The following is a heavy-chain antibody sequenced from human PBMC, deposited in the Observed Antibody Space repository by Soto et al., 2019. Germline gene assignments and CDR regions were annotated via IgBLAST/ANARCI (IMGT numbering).Heavy chain of an antibody. CDR3: ARDRDAYCSKGICSGPYFDY. CDR1: GFTFSTYS. J-gene: IGHJ4*02. CDR2: ISDNSSVI. V-gene: IGHV3-48*02. D-gene: IGHD2-8*01. Sequence: LRLSCAASGFTFSTYSINWVRQAPGKGLEWISYISDNSSVIYYADAVKGRFTISRDNAKNSLYLQMNSLRDEDTAVYYCARDRDAYCSKGICSGPYFDYWGQGTLVTVSS.